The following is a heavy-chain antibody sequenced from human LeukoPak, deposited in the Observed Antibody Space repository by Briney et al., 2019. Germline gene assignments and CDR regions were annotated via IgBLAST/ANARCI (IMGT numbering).Heavy chain of an antibody. Sequence: GGSLRLSCAASGFTVSSNYMSWVRQAPGKGLEWVSVIYSGGNTHYADSVKDRFTISSDNSRNTLYLQMKSLRAEDTAMYYCARVLMRANDAFDIWGQGTMVTVSS. D-gene: IGHD4/OR15-4a*01. J-gene: IGHJ3*02. CDR3: ARVLMRANDAFDI. CDR2: IYSGGNT. CDR1: GFTVSSNY. V-gene: IGHV3-66*01.